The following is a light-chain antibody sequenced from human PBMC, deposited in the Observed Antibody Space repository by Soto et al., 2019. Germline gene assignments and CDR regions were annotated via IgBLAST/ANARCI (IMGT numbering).Light chain of an antibody. CDR1: QDIRND. CDR3: LQDYNYPWT. Sequence: AIQMTQSPSSLSASVGDRVTITCRSSQDIRNDLGWYQQKPGKAPKLLIHAVSSLQSGVPSRFSGSGSGTDFTLTISSLQPEDFATYYCLQDYNYPWTFGQGTKVEIK. J-gene: IGKJ1*01. V-gene: IGKV1-6*01. CDR2: AVS.